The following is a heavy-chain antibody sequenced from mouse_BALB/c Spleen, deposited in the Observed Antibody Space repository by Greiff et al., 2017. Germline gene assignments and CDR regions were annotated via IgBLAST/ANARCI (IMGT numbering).Heavy chain of an antibody. J-gene: IGHJ3*01. CDR1: GYSITSDYA. D-gene: IGHD2-3*01. CDR2: ISYSGST. CDR3: ASMDGYLVWFAY. V-gene: IGHV3-2*02. Sequence: VQLQQSGPGLVKPSQSLSLTCTVTGYSITSDYAWNWIRQFPGNKLEWMGYISYSGSTSYNPSLKSRISITRDTSKNQFFLQLNSVTTEDTATYYCASMDGYLVWFAYWGQGTLVTVSA.